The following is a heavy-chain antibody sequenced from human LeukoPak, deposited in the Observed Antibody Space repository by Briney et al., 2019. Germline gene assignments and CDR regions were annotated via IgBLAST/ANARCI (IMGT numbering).Heavy chain of an antibody. CDR3: AKGGGWLYYFDY. J-gene: IGHJ4*02. CDR2: ISDSGGST. D-gene: IGHD6-19*01. CDR1: GFTFSTYA. Sequence: GGSLRLSCAASGFTFSTYAMNWVRQAPGKGLEWVSAISDSGGSTYYADSVKGRFTISRDNSRNTLYLQMNTLRAEDTAVYYCAKGGGWLYYFDYWGQGALVTVSS. V-gene: IGHV3-23*01.